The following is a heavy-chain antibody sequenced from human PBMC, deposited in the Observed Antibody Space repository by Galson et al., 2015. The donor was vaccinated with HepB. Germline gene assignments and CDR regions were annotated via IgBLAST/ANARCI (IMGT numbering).Heavy chain of an antibody. Sequence: CAISGDSVSSNRAAWNWFRQSPSRGLEWLGRTYYRSKWYNDYAVSVKSRITINPDTSKNQFSLQLNSVTPEDTAVYYCARSLVAAADYWGQGTLVIVSS. D-gene: IGHD6-25*01. J-gene: IGHJ4*02. CDR3: ARSLVAAADY. CDR1: GDSVSSNRAA. V-gene: IGHV6-1*01. CDR2: TYYRSKWYN.